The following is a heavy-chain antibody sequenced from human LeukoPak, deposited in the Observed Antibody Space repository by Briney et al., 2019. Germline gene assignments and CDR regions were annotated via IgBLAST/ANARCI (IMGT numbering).Heavy chain of an antibody. V-gene: IGHV3-66*01. D-gene: IGHD6-19*01. CDR1: RFTLNGIF. CDR2: THGDGST. CDR3: ARDVGFGSGRSDV. Sequence: PGGSLRLSCAACRFTLNGIFMQCVRQAPGGGVEWVSLTHGDGSTYCAGSVKGRFTISRDNTRNTLYLEMNSLRAEDTAVYYCARDVGFGSGRSDVWGQGTTVTVSS. J-gene: IGHJ6*02.